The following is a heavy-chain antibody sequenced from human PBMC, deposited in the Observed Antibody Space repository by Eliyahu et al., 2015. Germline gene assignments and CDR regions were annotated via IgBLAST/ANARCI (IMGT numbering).Heavy chain of an antibody. V-gene: IGHV4-31*03. CDR1: GGSITSDAYY. D-gene: IGHD4-17*01. CDR2: IPYSGGT. CDR3: AKTELRSIDS. J-gene: IGHJ4*02. Sequence: QVQLQESGPGLVEPSQTLSLTCTVXGGSITSDAYYWTWIRQHPGKGLEWIGVIPYSGGTYYNSSLKSRIAMAVDTSKNQFSLKLSSVTAADTAVYYCAKTELRSIDSWGQGTLVTVSS.